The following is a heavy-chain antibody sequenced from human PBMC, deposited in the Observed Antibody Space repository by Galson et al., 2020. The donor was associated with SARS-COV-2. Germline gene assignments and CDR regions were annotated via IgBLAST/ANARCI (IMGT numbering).Heavy chain of an antibody. CDR3: PKEEKNREADAVDI. Sequence: GGSLRLSCAASGFTFSSYAMSWVRQAPGKGLEWVSAISSNGARTHYADSVKGRFTISRDNSKSTLYLQMTSLRAEDTALYYCPKEEKNREADAVDIWGQGTMVTVSS. CDR2: ISSNGART. D-gene: IGHD1-26*01. J-gene: IGHJ3*02. CDR1: GFTFSSYA. V-gene: IGHV3-23*01.